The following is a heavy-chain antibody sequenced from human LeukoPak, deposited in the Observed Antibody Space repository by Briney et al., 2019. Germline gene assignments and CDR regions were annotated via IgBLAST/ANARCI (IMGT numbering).Heavy chain of an antibody. CDR3: ARDWGMIVVVNDAFDI. D-gene: IGHD3-22*01. V-gene: IGHV1-18*01. CDR1: GYTFTSCG. J-gene: IGHJ3*02. Sequence: ASVKVSCKASGYTFTSCGISWVRQAPGQGLEWMGWISAYNGNTNYAQKLQGRVTMTTDTSTSTAYMELRSLRSDDTAVYYCARDWGMIVVVNDAFDIWGQGTMVTVSS. CDR2: ISAYNGNT.